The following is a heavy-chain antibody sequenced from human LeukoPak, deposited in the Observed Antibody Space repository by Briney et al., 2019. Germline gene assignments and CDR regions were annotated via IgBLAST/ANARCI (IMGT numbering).Heavy chain of an antibody. D-gene: IGHD2-8*01. Sequence: GGSLRLSCAASGFTFSNYWMSWVRQAPGKGLEWVSYISSSSSTIYYADSVKGRFTISRDNAKNSLYLQMNSLRAEDTAVYYCARIMRDYYYYYMDVWGKGTTVTISS. CDR2: ISSSSSTI. J-gene: IGHJ6*03. CDR1: GFTFSNYW. V-gene: IGHV3-48*01. CDR3: ARIMRDYYYYYMDV.